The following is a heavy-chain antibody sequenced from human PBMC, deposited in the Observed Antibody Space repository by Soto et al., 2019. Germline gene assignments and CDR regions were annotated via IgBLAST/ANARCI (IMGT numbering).Heavy chain of an antibody. V-gene: IGHV4-34*01. CDR3: ARGRRYYYDSSGYYWAWFDP. J-gene: IGHJ5*02. CDR1: GGSFSGYY. D-gene: IGHD3-22*01. Sequence: SETLSLTCAVYGGSFSGYYRSCIRQPPGKGLEWIGEINHSGSTNYNPSLKSRVTISVDTSKNQFSLKLSSVTAADTAVYYCARGRRYYYDSSGYYWAWFDPWGQGTLVTVSS. CDR2: INHSGST.